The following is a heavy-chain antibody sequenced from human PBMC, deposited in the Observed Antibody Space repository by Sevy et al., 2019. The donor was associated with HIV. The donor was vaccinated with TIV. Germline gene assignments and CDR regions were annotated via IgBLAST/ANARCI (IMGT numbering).Heavy chain of an antibody. J-gene: IGHJ3*02. CDR1: GFTFSSYA. CDR2: ISYDGSNK. D-gene: IGHD3-16*01. V-gene: IGHV3-30-3*01. Sequence: GGSLRLSCAASGFTFSSYAMHWVRQAPGKGLEWVAVISYDGSNKYYADSVKGGFTISRDNSKNTLYLQMNSLRAEDSAGYYCAREGDYGWGSPPGGAFDIWGQGTMVTVSS. CDR3: AREGDYGWGSPPGGAFDI.